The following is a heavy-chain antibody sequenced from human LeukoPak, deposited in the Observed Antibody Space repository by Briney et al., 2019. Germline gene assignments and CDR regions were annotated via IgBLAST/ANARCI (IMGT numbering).Heavy chain of an antibody. J-gene: IGHJ5*02. Sequence: SETLSLTCTVSGGSISSSSYYWGWIRQPPGKGLEWIGEINHSGSTNYNPSLKSRVTISVDTSKNQFSLKLSSVTAADTAVYYCARASDNYDSSGYGPWGQGTLVTVSS. CDR1: GGSISSSSYY. CDR2: INHSGST. CDR3: ARASDNYDSSGYGP. D-gene: IGHD3-22*01. V-gene: IGHV4-39*07.